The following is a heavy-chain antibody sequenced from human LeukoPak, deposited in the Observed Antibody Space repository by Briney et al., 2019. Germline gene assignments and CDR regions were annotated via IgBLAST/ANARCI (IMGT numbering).Heavy chain of an antibody. CDR3: ARAYSSSSCFDY. D-gene: IGHD6-13*01. CDR2: IYYSGST. V-gene: IGHV4-59*01. CDR1: GGSISSYY. Sequence: SETQSLTCTVSGGSISSYYWSWIRQPPGKGLEWIGYIYYSGSTNYNPSLKSRVTISVDTSKNQFSLKLSSVTAADTAVYYCARAYSSSSCFDYWGQGTLVTVSS. J-gene: IGHJ4*02.